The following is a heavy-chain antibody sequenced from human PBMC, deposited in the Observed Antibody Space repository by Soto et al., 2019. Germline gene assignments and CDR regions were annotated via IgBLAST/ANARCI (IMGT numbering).Heavy chain of an antibody. CDR1: GFIVTDAW. CDR2: IKSKTDGGTA. V-gene: IGHV3-15*07. J-gene: IGHJ4*01. CDR3: TTDSHFSTRLVRFDL. Sequence: GGSLRLSCAAFGFIVTDAWMHWVRQAPGKGPEWVGRIKSKTDGGTADFAAPVKGRFAISRDDSKDTMFLQMNSLKSEDTAVYYCTTDSHFSTRLVRFDLWGRGTLVTSPQ. D-gene: IGHD3-3*02.